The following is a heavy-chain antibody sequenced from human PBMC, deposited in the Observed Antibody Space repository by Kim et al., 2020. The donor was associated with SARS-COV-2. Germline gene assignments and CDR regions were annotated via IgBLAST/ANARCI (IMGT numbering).Heavy chain of an antibody. Sequence: ADSVKGRVTNSRDNSKNSLYLQMNSLRAEDTALYYCVKDGAATGSAGLDYWGQGTLVTVSS. J-gene: IGHJ4*02. D-gene: IGHD6-13*01. CDR3: VKDGAATGSAGLDY. V-gene: IGHV3-43D*03.